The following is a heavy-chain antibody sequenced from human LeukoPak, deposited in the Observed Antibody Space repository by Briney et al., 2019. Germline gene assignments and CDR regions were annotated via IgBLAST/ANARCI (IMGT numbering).Heavy chain of an antibody. J-gene: IGHJ5*02. Sequence: GGSLRLSCGASGFTFSTYSMSWVRQAPGKGLEWVSVISDSGGYTSYADSVKGRFTISRDNAKNSLFLQMNSLRAEDTAVYYCARGLNWKYGWFDPWGQGTLVTVSS. V-gene: IGHV3-21*01. D-gene: IGHD1-7*01. CDR1: GFTFSTYS. CDR2: ISDSGGYT. CDR3: ARGLNWKYGWFDP.